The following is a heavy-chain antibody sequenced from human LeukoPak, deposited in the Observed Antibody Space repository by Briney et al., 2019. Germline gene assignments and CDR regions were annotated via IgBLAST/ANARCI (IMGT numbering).Heavy chain of an antibody. D-gene: IGHD2-15*01. Sequence: GGSLRLSCAASGFTFSSYAMSKVRKPPGKGLEWVSAISGSGGSTYYADSVKGRFTISRDNSKNTLYLQMNSLRAEDTAVYYCAKDRSVVGYDSYHFGYWGQGALVTVSS. J-gene: IGHJ4*02. V-gene: IGHV3-23*01. CDR2: ISGSGGST. CDR3: AKDRSVVGYDSYHFGY. CDR1: GFTFSSYA.